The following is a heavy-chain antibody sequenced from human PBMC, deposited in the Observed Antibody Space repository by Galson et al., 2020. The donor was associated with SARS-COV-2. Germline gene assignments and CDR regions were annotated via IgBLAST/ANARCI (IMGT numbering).Heavy chain of an antibody. CDR2: MFYSANT. Sequence: ASETLSLTCTVSGGSISSAGSYWYWIRQHPGKGLEWIGYMFYSANTYYNPSLNSRVTISADTSKNLFSLRLTSVTAADTAVYYCAREEYGGFGKLSPDFFYGMDVWGQGSLLTVSS. CDR3: AREEYGGFGKLSPDFFYGMDV. J-gene: IGHJ6*02. CDR1: GGSISSAGSY. V-gene: IGHV4-31*03. D-gene: IGHD3-10*01.